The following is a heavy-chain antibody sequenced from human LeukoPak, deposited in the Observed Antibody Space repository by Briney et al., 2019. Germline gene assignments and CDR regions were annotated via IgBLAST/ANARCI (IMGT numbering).Heavy chain of an antibody. CDR2: ISSSGST. D-gene: IGHD2-15*01. Sequence: SETLSLTCTVSGDSISSGDYYWSWIRQPAGKGLEWIGRISSSGSTNYNPSLNSRVTISLDTSENQFALKLTSVTAADTAVYYCARVVVDSYLSNRYYKHYYMDVWGKGTTVTISS. CDR3: ARVVVDSYLSNRYYKHYYMDV. V-gene: IGHV4-61*02. CDR1: GDSISSGDYY. J-gene: IGHJ6*03.